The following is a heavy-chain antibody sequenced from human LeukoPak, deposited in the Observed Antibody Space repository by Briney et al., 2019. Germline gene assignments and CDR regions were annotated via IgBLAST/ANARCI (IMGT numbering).Heavy chain of an antibody. Sequence: GGSLRLSCAASGFIFSTYGMTWVRQAPGKGLEWVSGTTGSGSSTYYADSVKGRFTISRDNAKNSLYLQMNSLRAEDTAVYYCARDIYYYDSSGYYFPGGSDYWGQGTLVTVSS. CDR1: GFIFSTYG. CDR2: TTGSGSST. J-gene: IGHJ4*02. CDR3: ARDIYYYDSSGYYFPGGSDY. V-gene: IGHV3-48*04. D-gene: IGHD3-22*01.